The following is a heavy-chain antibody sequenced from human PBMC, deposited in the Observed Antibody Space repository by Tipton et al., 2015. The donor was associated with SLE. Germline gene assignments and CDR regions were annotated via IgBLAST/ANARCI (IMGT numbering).Heavy chain of an antibody. CDR3: ARDRSTNGALPLDY. CDR2: IYHSGDT. V-gene: IGHV4-38-2*02. CDR1: GLSISSAYY. Sequence: TLSLTCAVSGLSISSAYYWGWIRQPPGKGLEWIGSIYHSGDTYYNPSLKSRVTISVDMSKNQFSLKLSSVTAADTAVYYCARDRSTNGALPLDYWGQGTLVTVSS. D-gene: IGHD2-8*01. J-gene: IGHJ4*02.